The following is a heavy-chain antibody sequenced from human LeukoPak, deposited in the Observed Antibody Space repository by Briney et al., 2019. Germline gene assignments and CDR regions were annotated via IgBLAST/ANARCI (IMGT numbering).Heavy chain of an antibody. V-gene: IGHV4-59*08. D-gene: IGHD6-13*01. J-gene: IGHJ4*02. CDR1: GGSISSYY. Sequence: PSETLSLTCAVSGGSISSYYWSWIRQPPGKGLEWIGYIYYSGSTNYNPSLKSRVTISVDTSKNQFSLKLSSVTAADAAVYYCARGIGSSWGIDYWGQGTLVTVSS. CDR2: IYYSGST. CDR3: ARGIGSSWGIDY.